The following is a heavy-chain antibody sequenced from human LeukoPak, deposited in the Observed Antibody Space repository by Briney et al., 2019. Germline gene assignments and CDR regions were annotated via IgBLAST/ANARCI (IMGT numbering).Heavy chain of an antibody. V-gene: IGHV4-34*01. CDR1: GGSFSGYY. J-gene: IGHJ2*01. Sequence: SETLSLTCVVYGGSFSGYYWSWIRQPPGKGLEWIAYIYNSVTTNYSPSLKSRVTISLDTSKNQTSLKLSSVTAADTAVYYCARFGHHLVPNYYYVDLWGRGTLVTVSS. CDR2: IYNSVTT. CDR3: ARFGHHLVPNYYYVDL. D-gene: IGHD6-13*01.